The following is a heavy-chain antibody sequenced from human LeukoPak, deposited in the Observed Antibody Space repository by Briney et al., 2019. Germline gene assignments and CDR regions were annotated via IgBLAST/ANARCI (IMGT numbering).Heavy chain of an antibody. CDR1: GGSFSGYY. J-gene: IGHJ3*02. D-gene: IGHD4-23*01. CDR3: AREYGGNSGAFDI. CDR2: INHSGST. Sequence: SETLSHTCAVYGGSFSGYYWSWIRQPPGKGLEWIGEINHSGSTNYNPSLKSRVTISVDTSKNQFSLKLSSVTAADTAVYYCAREYGGNSGAFDIWGQGTMVTVSS. V-gene: IGHV4-34*01.